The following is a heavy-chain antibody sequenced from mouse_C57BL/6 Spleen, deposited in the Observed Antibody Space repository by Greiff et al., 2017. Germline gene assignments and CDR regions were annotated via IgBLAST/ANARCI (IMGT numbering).Heavy chain of an antibody. J-gene: IGHJ3*01. Sequence: EVQLQQSGPELVKPGASVKISCKASGYSFTGYYMNWVKQSPEKSLEWIGEINPSTGGTTYNQKFKAKATLTVDKSSSTAYMQLKSLTSEDSAVYYCAGRPYDGYYEGFAYWGQGTLVTVSA. CDR3: AGRPYDGYYEGFAY. CDR2: INPSTGGT. D-gene: IGHD2-3*01. CDR1: GYSFTGYY. V-gene: IGHV1-42*01.